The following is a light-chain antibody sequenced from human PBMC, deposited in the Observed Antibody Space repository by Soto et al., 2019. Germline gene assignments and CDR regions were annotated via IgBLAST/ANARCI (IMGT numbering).Light chain of an antibody. V-gene: IGLV2-14*01. CDR1: SSDVGGYNY. Sequence: QSALTQPASMSGSPGQSITISCTGTSSDVGGYNYVSWYQQHPGKARKLMIYDVNNRPSGVSNRFSGSKSGNTASLTISGLQAEDEADYYCSSYTGSSTYVVFGGGTKLTVL. CDR2: DVN. CDR3: SSYTGSSTYVV. J-gene: IGLJ2*01.